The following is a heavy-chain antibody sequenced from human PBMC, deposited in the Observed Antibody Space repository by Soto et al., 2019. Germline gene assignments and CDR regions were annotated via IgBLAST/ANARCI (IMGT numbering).Heavy chain of an antibody. CDR3: AKEAVAGPYYYYSGMDV. CDR1: GFSFSSYA. CDR2: ISGRGGST. D-gene: IGHD6-19*01. J-gene: IGHJ6*02. V-gene: IGHV3-23*01. Sequence: EVQLLESGGGLVQPGGSLRLSCAASGFSFSSYAMSWVRQAPGKGLEWVSGISGRGGSTYYADSVKGRFTISRDKSKNTQNLQITSLGAEDTAVYYCAKEAVAGPYYYYSGMDVWGQGTTVTVSS.